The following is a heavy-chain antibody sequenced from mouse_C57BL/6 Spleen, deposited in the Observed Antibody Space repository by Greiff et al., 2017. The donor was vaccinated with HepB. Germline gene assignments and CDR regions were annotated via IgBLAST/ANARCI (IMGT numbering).Heavy chain of an antibody. CDR2: IDPETGGT. Sequence: QVQLKESGAELVRPGASVTLSCKASGYTFTDYEMHWVKQTPVHGLEWIGAIDPETGGTAYNQKFKGKAILTADKSSSTAYMELRSLTSEDSAVYYCTGGSSPSYWGQGTLVTVSA. J-gene: IGHJ3*01. CDR1: GYTFTDYE. D-gene: IGHD1-1*01. V-gene: IGHV1-15*01. CDR3: TGGSSPSY.